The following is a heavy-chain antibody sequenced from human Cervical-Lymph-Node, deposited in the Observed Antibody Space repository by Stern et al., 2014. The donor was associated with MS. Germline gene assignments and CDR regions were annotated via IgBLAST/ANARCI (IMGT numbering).Heavy chain of an antibody. CDR3: ARINVGPAFYSPFDY. CDR1: GFSLSNTQMG. V-gene: IGHV2-26*01. J-gene: IGHJ4*02. D-gene: IGHD2/OR15-2a*01. CDR2: PFSNDEK. Sequence: QVTLRESGPVLVKPTETLTLTCTVSGFSLSNTQMGVTWIRQPPGKALEWLAHPFSNDEKSYSTALKSRLTISKDTSKSQMVLTLTNMDPVDTATYYCARINVGPAFYSPFDYWGQGALVTVSS.